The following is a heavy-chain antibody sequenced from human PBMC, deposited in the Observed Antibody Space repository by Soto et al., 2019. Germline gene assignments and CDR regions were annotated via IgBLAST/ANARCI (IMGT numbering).Heavy chain of an antibody. D-gene: IGHD2-15*01. CDR1: GDSVSSNSAA. CDR3: ARDEGLGYCSGGSCLTPNLFDP. Sequence: QVPLQQSGPGLVKPSQTLSLTCAISGDSVSSNSAAWNWIRQSPSRGLEWLGRTYYRSKWYNDYAVSVKSRITSNPDTSKNQFSLQLNSVPPEETAVYFCARDEGLGYCSGGSCLTPNLFDPWGQGTLVTVSS. J-gene: IGHJ5*02. CDR2: TYYRSKWYN. V-gene: IGHV6-1*01.